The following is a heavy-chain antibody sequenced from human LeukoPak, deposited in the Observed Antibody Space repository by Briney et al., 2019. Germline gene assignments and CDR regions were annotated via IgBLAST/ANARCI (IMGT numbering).Heavy chain of an antibody. CDR1: GFTFSSYW. Sequence: GGSLRLSCAASGFTFSSYWMSRVRQAPGKGREWVANIKQDGSEKNYVDSVKGRFTISRDNAKNSLYLQMNSLRAEDTAVYYCAREAGDSSGWYNWFDPWGQGTLVTVSS. CDR3: AREAGDSSGWYNWFDP. V-gene: IGHV3-7*01. CDR2: IKQDGSEK. J-gene: IGHJ5*02. D-gene: IGHD6-19*01.